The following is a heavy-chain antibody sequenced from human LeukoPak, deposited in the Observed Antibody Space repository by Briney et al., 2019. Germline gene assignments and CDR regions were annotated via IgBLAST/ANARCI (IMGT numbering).Heavy chain of an antibody. CDR1: GFTFSDYS. CDR2: ICSSSTYI. CDR3: AREGDEAAAFGNFDY. J-gene: IGHJ4*02. V-gene: IGHV3-21*01. D-gene: IGHD6-13*01. Sequence: GGSLRLSCAASGFTFSDYSMNWVRQAPGKGLEWVSSICSSSTYIYYADSVKGRFTISRDNARNSLYLQVNSLRADDTAVYYCAREGDEAAAFGNFDYWGQGTLVTVSS.